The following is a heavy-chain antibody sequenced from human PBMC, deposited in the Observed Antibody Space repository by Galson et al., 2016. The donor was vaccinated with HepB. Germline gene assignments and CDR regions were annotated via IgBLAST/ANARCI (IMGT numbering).Heavy chain of an antibody. J-gene: IGHJ4*02. V-gene: IGHV1-46*01. CDR2: INPSGGST. CDR1: GYTFTSYY. D-gene: IGHD2-2*01. Sequence: SVKVSCKASGYTFTSYYMHWVRQAPGQGLEWMGIINPSGGSTSYAQKFQGRVTMTRDTSTSTVYMELRSLRSEDTAVYYCARNAMYCSSTSCSTYYFDYWGQGTLVTVSS. CDR3: ARNAMYCSSTSCSTYYFDY.